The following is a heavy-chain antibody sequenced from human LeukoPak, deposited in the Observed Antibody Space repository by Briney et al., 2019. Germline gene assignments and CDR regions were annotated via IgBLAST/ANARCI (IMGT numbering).Heavy chain of an antibody. J-gene: IGHJ3*02. V-gene: IGHV1-58*02. CDR3: AADSSGASGSYWGDAFNI. CDR1: GFTFTSSA. D-gene: IGHD1-26*01. CDR2: IVVGSGNT. Sequence: TSVKVSCKPSGFTFTSSAMQWVRQARGQRLEWIGWIVVGSGNTNYAQKFQERVTITRDMSTSTAYMELSSLRSEDTAVYYCAADSSGASGSYWGDAFNIWGQGTMVTVSS.